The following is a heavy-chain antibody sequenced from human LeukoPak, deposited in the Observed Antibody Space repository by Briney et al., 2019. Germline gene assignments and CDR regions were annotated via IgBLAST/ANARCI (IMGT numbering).Heavy chain of an antibody. D-gene: IGHD1-26*01. CDR3: ARDKLRGSAGNYYYMDV. Sequence: SCKASGYTFSSYDINWVRQAPGKGLEWVAVISYDGSNKYYADSVKARFTISRDNSKNTLYLQMNSLSADDTAVYYCARDKLRGSAGNYYYMDVWGKGTTVTVSS. CDR1: GYTFSSYD. V-gene: IGHV3-30*04. CDR2: ISYDGSNK. J-gene: IGHJ6*03.